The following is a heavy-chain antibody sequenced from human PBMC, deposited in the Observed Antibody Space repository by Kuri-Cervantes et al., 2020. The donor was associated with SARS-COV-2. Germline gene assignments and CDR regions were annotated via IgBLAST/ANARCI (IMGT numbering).Heavy chain of an antibody. D-gene: IGHD3-3*01. V-gene: IGHV3-74*01. CDR2: INNDGSST. J-gene: IGHJ6*02. CDR3: ARHDSLKS. Sequence: GESLKISCAASGFTFSSYWMHWVRQAPGMGLVWVSRINNDGSSTSYADFVKGRVTISRDNAKNTAYLQIHSLRADDTAVYYCARHDSLKSWGQGTTVTVSS. CDR1: GFTFSSYW.